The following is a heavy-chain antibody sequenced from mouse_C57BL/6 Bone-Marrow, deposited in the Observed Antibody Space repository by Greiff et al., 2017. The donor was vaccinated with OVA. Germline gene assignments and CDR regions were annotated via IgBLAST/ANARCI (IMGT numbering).Heavy chain of an antibody. CDR1: GFTFSDFY. CDR2: SRNKANDYTT. J-gene: IGHJ1*03. CDR3: ARVIYYYGSWYFDV. D-gene: IGHD1-1*01. V-gene: IGHV7-1*01. Sequence: EVQVVESGGGLVQSGRSLRLSCATSGFTFSDFYMEWVRQAPGKGLEWIAASRNKANDYTTEYSASVKGRFIVSRDTSQSILYLQMNALRAEDTAIYYCARVIYYYGSWYFDVWGTGTTVTVSS.